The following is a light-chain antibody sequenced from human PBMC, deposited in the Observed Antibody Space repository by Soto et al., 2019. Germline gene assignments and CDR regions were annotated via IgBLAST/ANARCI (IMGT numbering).Light chain of an antibody. CDR1: QNINNY. Sequence: DIQMTHXPSSRSXXXXYXFTXTXRESQNINNYLNWYQYKPGTAPKLLIYGASSLQSGVPARFGGSGSGTDFNLTISSLQPEDFATYCCQQSSSNYPITFGQGTRLEIK. CDR2: GAS. V-gene: IGKV1-39*01. J-gene: IGKJ5*01. CDR3: QQSSSNYPIT.